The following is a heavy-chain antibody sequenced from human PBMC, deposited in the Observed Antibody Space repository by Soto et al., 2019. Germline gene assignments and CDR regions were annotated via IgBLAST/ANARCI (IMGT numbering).Heavy chain of an antibody. CDR1: GDSVNNNDFY. V-gene: IGHV4-39*01. Sequence: TLSLTCTVSGDSVNNNDFYWAWIRQPPGKGLEWVVTIFYSGTTYHNPSLKGRVTASVDRSENQFSLKLTSVTASDTAVYYCARLDFRSGYYGGRFDPWGQGTLVTVS. D-gene: IGHD3-3*01. J-gene: IGHJ5*02. CDR3: ARLDFRSGYYGGRFDP. CDR2: IFYSGTT.